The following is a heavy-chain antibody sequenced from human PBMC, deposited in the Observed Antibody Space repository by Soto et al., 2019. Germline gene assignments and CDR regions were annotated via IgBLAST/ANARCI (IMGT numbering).Heavy chain of an antibody. V-gene: IGHV5-51*01. J-gene: IGHJ3*01. CDR1: GYSVTDYL. Sequence: GESLKISFKGSGYSVTDYLIGWVRQMPGKGLEWMGIIYPGDSQTRYNPSFQGQVTISADKSINTAYMQWSSLKASDTAIYYCAGEDVWGQGTTVTVSS. CDR3: AGEDV. CDR2: IYPGDSQT.